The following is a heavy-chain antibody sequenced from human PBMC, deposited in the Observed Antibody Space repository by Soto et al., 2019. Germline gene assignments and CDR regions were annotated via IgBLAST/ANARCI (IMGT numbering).Heavy chain of an antibody. J-gene: IGHJ4*02. V-gene: IGHV5-51*03. Sequence: EVQLVQSGAAVKKPGESLKISCKGFGYSFTSYWIGWVRQMPGKGLECMGIIYPDDSDTRYSPSFKVQVTISADKSISTAYLQWSSLKASDTAMYYYAGRNSGWTLFDYWGQGTLVTVSS. D-gene: IGHD6-19*01. CDR2: IYPDDSDT. CDR3: AGRNSGWTLFDY. CDR1: GYSFTSYW.